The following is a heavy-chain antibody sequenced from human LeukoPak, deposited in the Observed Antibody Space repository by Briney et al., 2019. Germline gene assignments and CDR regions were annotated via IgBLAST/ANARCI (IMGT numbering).Heavy chain of an antibody. CDR2: ISYDGSNK. CDR3: AKYGYTSSWYRGAFDI. Sequence: GGSLRLSCAASGFTFSSYAMHWVRQAPGKGLEWVAVISYDGSNKYYADSVKGRFTISRDNSKNTLYLQVNSLRAEDTAVYYCAKYGYTSSWYRGAFDIWGQGTMVTVSS. D-gene: IGHD6-13*01. J-gene: IGHJ3*02. CDR1: GFTFSSYA. V-gene: IGHV3-30-3*02.